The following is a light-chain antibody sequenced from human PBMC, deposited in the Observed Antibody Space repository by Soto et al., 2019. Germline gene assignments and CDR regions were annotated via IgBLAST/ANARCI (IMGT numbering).Light chain of an antibody. J-gene: IGLJ2*01. CDR2: DVS. CDR1: SSDVGGYNY. Sequence: QSALTQPASVSGSPGQSITISCTGTSSDVGGYNYVSWYQQHPGKAPKLMIYDVSNRPSGVSNRFSGSKSGNTASLTISGIHAEDEADYSCSSYTSSSTLVFGGGTQLTVL. CDR3: SSYTSSSTLV. V-gene: IGLV2-14*01.